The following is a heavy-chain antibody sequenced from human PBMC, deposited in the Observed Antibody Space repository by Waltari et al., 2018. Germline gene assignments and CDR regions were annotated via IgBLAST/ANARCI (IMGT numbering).Heavy chain of an antibody. CDR1: GFTFGDYA. CDR3: TRDLHYADYVGLDWFDP. D-gene: IGHD4-17*01. J-gene: IGHJ5*02. CDR2: IRSKAFGGTT. V-gene: IGHV3-49*03. Sequence: EVQLVESGGGLVQPGRSLRLSCTASGFTFGDYAMSWFRQAPGKGLEWVGFIRSKAFGGTTEYAASVKGRFTISRDDSKNIAYLQMNSLKTEDTAVYYCTRDLHYADYVGLDWFDPWGQGTLVTVSS.